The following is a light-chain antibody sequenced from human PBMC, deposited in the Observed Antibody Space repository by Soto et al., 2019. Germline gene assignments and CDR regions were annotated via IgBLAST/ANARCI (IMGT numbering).Light chain of an antibody. CDR1: SSDVGGYNY. CDR3: TSYTSSSTLDV. Sequence: QSVLTQPASVSGSPGKSITISCTGTSSDVGGYNYVSWYQQHPGKAPKLMIYEVSNRPSGVSNRFSGSKSGHTASLTISGLQSEDEADYFCTSYTSSSTLDVFGTGTKLTVL. V-gene: IGLV2-14*01. CDR2: EVS. J-gene: IGLJ1*01.